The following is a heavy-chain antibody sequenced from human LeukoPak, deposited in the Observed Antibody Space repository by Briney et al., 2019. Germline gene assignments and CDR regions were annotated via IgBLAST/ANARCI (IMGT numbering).Heavy chain of an antibody. D-gene: IGHD3-16*01. Sequence: GGSLRLSCAASGFTFNNYAMSWVRRAPGKGPEWVSAISGDDDNTYYADSVKGRFTISRDNSKNTLYLDMNSLRAEDTAVYYCTTRQKYDFVQWGQGTLVTVSS. CDR2: ISGDDDNT. V-gene: IGHV3-23*01. CDR1: GFTFNNYA. CDR3: TTRQKYDFVQ. J-gene: IGHJ1*01.